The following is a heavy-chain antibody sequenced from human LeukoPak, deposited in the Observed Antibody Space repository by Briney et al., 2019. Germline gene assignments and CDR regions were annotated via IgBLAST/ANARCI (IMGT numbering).Heavy chain of an antibody. D-gene: IGHD1-26*01. CDR2: ISKNGGNT. CDR3: ARVGEGRYYQYYYMDV. V-gene: IGHV3-64*01. Sequence: GGSLRLSCAASGFTLSSYAMHWVRQAPGKGLEYVSAISKNGGNTYYANSVKGRFSISGDNSKNTLYLQMGSLRTEDMAVYYCARVGEGRYYQYYYMDVWGKGTTVTVSS. CDR1: GFTLSSYA. J-gene: IGHJ6*03.